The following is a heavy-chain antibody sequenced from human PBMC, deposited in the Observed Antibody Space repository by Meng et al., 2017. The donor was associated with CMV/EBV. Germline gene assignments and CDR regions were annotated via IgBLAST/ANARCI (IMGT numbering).Heavy chain of an antibody. CDR2: ISWNSGSI. D-gene: IGHD4/OR15-4a*01. Sequence: GGSLRLSCAASGFTFDDYAMHWVRQAPGKGLEWVSGISWNSGSIGYADSVKGRFTISRDNAKNSLYLQMHSLRAEDTALYYCAKDGAPTRAFDYWGQGTLVTVSS. V-gene: IGHV3-9*01. CDR1: GFTFDDYA. J-gene: IGHJ4*02. CDR3: AKDGAPTRAFDY.